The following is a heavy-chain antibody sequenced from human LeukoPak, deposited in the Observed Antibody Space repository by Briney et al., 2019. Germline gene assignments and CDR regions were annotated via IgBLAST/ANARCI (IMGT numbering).Heavy chain of an antibody. Sequence: SQTLSLTCTVSGGSISSYYWSWIRQPPGKGLEWVGYIYYSGSTNYNPSLKSRVTISVDTSKNQFSLKLSSVTAADTAVYYCASTGTRTTVGYWGQGTLVTVSS. CDR3: ASTGTRTTVGY. CDR1: GGSISSYY. CDR2: IYYSGST. J-gene: IGHJ4*02. V-gene: IGHV4-59*08. D-gene: IGHD4-11*01.